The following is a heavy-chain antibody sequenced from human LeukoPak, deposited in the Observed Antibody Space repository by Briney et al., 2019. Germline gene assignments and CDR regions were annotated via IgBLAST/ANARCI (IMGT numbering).Heavy chain of an antibody. D-gene: IGHD2-15*01. V-gene: IGHV4-4*07. CDR3: ARDSVMGYCSGGSCVDAFDI. CDR2: IYTSGST. J-gene: IGHJ3*02. CDR1: GGSISSYY. Sequence: PSETLSLTCTVSGGSISSYYWSWIRQPAGKGLEWIGRIYTSGSTNYNPSLKSRVTMSVDTSKNQFSLKLSSVTAADTAVYYCARDSVMGYCSGGSCVDAFDIWGQGTMATVSS.